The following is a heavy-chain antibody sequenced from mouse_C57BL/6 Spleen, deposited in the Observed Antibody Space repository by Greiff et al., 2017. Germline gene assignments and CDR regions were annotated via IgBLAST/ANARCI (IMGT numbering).Heavy chain of an antibody. CDR2: INPSSGYT. V-gene: IGHV1-4*01. CDR1: GYTFTSYT. J-gene: IGHJ4*01. CDR3: ASGGSRDYAMDY. Sequence: VQLQQSGAELARPGASVKMSCKASGYTFTSYTMHWVKQRPGQGLEWIGYINPSSGYTKYNQKFKDKATLTADKSSSTAYMQLSSLTSEDSAVYYCASGGSRDYAMDYWGQGTSVTVSS. D-gene: IGHD1-1*01.